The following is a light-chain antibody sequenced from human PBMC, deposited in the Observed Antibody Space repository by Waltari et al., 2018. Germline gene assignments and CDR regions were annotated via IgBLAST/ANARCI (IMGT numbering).Light chain of an antibody. CDR2: STS. V-gene: IGKV3-20*01. Sequence: EIVVTQSPDTLSLSPGERATLSCRASQSVSSAHSARYQQKPGQAPRLLIYSTSNRATGIPDRFSGSGSGTDFTLTISRLEPEDVAIYYCQQYHTSPFTFGPGTKVDI. J-gene: IGKJ3*01. CDR1: QSVSSAH. CDR3: QQYHTSPFT.